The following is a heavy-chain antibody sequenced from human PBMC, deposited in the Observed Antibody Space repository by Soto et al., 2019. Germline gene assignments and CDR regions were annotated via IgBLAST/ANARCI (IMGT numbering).Heavy chain of an antibody. J-gene: IGHJ6*02. V-gene: IGHV2-5*02. D-gene: IGHD2-21*02. Sequence: QITLKESGPTLVKPTQTLTLTCTFSAFSLSTGGVGVGWIRQPPGKALEWLALIYWDDDKRYSPSLRSRLTITKDTSQHQVVLTMTNMDPVATATYYCIQSRCGGDCLQSYASYYYYGMDVWGQGTTVTVSS. CDR3: IQSRCGGDCLQSYASYYYYGMDV. CDR2: IYWDDDK. CDR1: AFSLSTGGVG.